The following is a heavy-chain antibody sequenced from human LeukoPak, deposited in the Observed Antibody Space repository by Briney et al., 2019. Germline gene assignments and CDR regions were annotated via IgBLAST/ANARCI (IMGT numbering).Heavy chain of an antibody. CDR2: IYTGGST. J-gene: IGHJ3*02. CDR1: GFTVSRNY. V-gene: IGHV3-66*02. CDR3: ARDRSLSGTRDAFDI. Sequence: GGSLRLSCAASGFTVSRNYMSWVRQVPGKGLEWVSVIYTGGSTYYADSVESRFTISRDNSKNTVSLKINSLKTEDTAIYYCARDRSLSGTRDAFDIWGQGTMVTVSS. D-gene: IGHD3-22*01.